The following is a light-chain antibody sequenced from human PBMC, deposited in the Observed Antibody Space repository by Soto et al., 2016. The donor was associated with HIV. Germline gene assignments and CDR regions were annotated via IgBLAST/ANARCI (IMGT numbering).Light chain of an antibody. Sequence: SYELTQPSSVSVSPGQTARITCSGDVLAKKYARWFQQKPGQAPVLVIYKDSERPSGIPERFSDSSSGTTVTLTISGAQVEDEADYYCYSAADNNLGVFGTGTKVTVL. V-gene: IGLV3-27*01. CDR2: KDS. CDR1: VLAKKY. J-gene: IGLJ1*01. CDR3: YSAADNNLGV.